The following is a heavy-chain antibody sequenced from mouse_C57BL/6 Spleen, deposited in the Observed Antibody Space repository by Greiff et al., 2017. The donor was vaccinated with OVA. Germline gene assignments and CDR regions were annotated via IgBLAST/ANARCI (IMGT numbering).Heavy chain of an antibody. J-gene: IGHJ1*03. V-gene: IGHV1-55*01. CDR1: GYTFTSYW. Sequence: QVQLQQPGAELVKPGASVKMSCKASGYTFTSYWITWVKQRPGQGLEWIGDIYPGSGSTNYNEKFKSKATLTVDTSSSTAYMQLSSLTSEDSAVYYCARQAYGYDEACYFDVWGTGTTVTVSS. D-gene: IGHD2-2*01. CDR2: IYPGSGST. CDR3: ARQAYGYDEACYFDV.